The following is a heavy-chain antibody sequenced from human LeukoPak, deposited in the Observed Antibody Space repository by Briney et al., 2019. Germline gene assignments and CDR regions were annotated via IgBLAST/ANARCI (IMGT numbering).Heavy chain of an antibody. D-gene: IGHD1-26*01. CDR2: ISSSSSYI. CDR3: AILFSGSYNPSDY. J-gene: IGHJ4*02. Sequence: PGGSLRLSCAASGFTFSSYSMNWVRQAPGKGLEWVSSISSSSSYIYYADSVKGRFTISRDNAKNSLYLQMNSLRAEDTAVYYCAILFSGSYNPSDYWGRGPLVTVSS. V-gene: IGHV3-21*01. CDR1: GFTFSSYS.